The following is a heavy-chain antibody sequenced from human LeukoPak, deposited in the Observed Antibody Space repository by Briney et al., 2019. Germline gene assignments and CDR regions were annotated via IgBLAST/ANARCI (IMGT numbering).Heavy chain of an antibody. Sequence: GGSLRLSCAASGFTFSGYGMHWVRQAPGKGLEWVAFIRYDGSNKYYADSVKGRFTISRDNSKNTLYLQMNSLRAEDTAVYYCAGGATSYGDAFDIWGQGTMVTVSS. V-gene: IGHV3-30*02. J-gene: IGHJ3*02. D-gene: IGHD1-26*01. CDR3: AGGATSYGDAFDI. CDR1: GFTFSGYG. CDR2: IRYDGSNK.